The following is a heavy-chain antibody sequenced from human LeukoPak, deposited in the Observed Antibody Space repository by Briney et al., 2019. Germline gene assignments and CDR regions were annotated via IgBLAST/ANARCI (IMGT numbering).Heavy chain of an antibody. CDR1: GFTFSNHG. CDR2: ISPSGDIT. CDR3: AKGPSGIAVTGSPKYFQH. V-gene: IGHV3-23*01. Sequence: GGSLRLSCAASGFTFSNHGMNWVRQASGKGLEWVSGISPSGDITYYADSVKGRFTISRDNAKNSLYLQMNSLRAEDTALYYCAKGPSGIAVTGSPKYFQHWGQGTLVTVSS. D-gene: IGHD6-19*01. J-gene: IGHJ1*01.